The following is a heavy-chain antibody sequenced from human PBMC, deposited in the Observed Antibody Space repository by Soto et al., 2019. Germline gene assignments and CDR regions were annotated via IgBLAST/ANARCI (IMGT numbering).Heavy chain of an antibody. V-gene: IGHV1-18*01. Sequence: QVQLVQSGAEVKKPGASVKVSCKASGYTFTSYGISWVRQAPGQGLEWMGGISAYNGNTNYAQKLQGRVTMTTDTSTSTAYMELRSLRSDDTAVYYCARSRWDIVVVVAATANDYWGQGTLVTVSS. D-gene: IGHD2-15*01. CDR1: GYTFTSYG. CDR3: ARSRWDIVVVVAATANDY. CDR2: ISAYNGNT. J-gene: IGHJ4*02.